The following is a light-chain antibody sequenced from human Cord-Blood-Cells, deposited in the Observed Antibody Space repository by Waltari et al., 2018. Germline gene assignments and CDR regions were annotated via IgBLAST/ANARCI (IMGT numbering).Light chain of an antibody. Sequence: QSALTQPAAASGSPRPSITISCTGSSSDFGGYNYPPRYQQHPGKAPKLMIYDVSNRPPGVSNRFSGAKSGNTASLTCSGLQAEDKADYYCSSYTSSSTLVFGGVTKLAVL. CDR3: SSYTSSSTLV. CDR2: DVS. J-gene: IGLJ2*01. CDR1: SSDFGGYNY. V-gene: IGLV2-14*01.